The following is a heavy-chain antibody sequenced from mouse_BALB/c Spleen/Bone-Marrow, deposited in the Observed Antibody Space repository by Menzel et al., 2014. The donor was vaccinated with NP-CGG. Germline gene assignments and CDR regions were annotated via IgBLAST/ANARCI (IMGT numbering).Heavy chain of an antibody. J-gene: IGHJ3*01. CDR1: GFSLTSYG. D-gene: IGHD1-2*01. Sequence: VQLQQSGPGLESPSQSLSITCTVSGFSLTSYGVHWVRQSPGKGLEWLGAIWAGGSTNYNSALMSRLSITEGDSKNQVFLEMDSLQTDDTAMYYCARVFTTATWGFAYWGQGTLVTVSA. CDR3: ARVFTTATWGFAY. V-gene: IGHV2-9*02. CDR2: IWAGGST.